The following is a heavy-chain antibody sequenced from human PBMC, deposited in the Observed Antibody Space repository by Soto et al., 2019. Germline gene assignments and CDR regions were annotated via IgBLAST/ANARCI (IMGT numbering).Heavy chain of an antibody. CDR1: GGTFSSYA. V-gene: IGHV1-69*01. CDR2: IIPIFGTA. Sequence: QVQLVQSGAEVKKPGSSVKVSCKASGGTFSSYAISWVRQAHGQGLEWMGGIIPIFGTANYAQKFQGRVTITADESTSTAYMELSSLRSEDTAVYYCARDKAYCGGDCYSFYYYYGMDVWGQGTTVTVSS. CDR3: ARDKAYCGGDCYSFYYYYGMDV. D-gene: IGHD2-21*02. J-gene: IGHJ6*02.